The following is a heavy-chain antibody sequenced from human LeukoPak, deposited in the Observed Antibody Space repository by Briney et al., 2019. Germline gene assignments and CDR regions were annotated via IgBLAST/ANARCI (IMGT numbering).Heavy chain of an antibody. Sequence: PSETLSLTCAVSGGTFSGYYWSWIRQPPGKGLEWIGEINHSGSTKYNAYLKSRVTISVDTSKNQFSLKLSSVTAADTAVYYCARGPPGGSRYYYYYMDVWGKGTTVTVSS. V-gene: IGHV4-34*01. CDR1: GGTFSGYY. CDR2: INHSGST. CDR3: ARGPPGGSRYYYYYMDV. D-gene: IGHD3-10*01. J-gene: IGHJ6*03.